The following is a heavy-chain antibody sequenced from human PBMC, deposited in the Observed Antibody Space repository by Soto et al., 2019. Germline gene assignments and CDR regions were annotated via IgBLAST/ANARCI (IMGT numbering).Heavy chain of an antibody. CDR1: GYIFTSYG. J-gene: IGHJ4*02. Sequence: ASVKVSCKASGYIFTSYGISWVRQAPGQGLEWMGWISGYNGHAGYAQNFQGRVTMTTDTPTSTAYMELRSLRSDDTAVYYCARDQDRTTDYWGQGTRVTVSS. V-gene: IGHV1-18*01. CDR2: ISGYNGHA. CDR3: ARDQDRTTDY. D-gene: IGHD1-7*01.